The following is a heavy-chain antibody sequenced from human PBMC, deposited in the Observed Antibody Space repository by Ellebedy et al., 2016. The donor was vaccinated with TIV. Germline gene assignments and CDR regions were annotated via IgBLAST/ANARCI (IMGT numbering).Heavy chain of an antibody. D-gene: IGHD6-19*01. CDR1: GFTFGYYG. J-gene: IGHJ4*02. CDR2: ISTDGSLI. V-gene: IGHV3-21*01. CDR3: GYRRYSSGWLY. Sequence: GGSLRLXXAASGFTFGYYGMNWVRQAPGKGLEWVSSISTDGSLIYSANSLKGRFTISRDNAKNSLYLQLNSLRAEDTAVYYCGYRRYSSGWLYWGQGTLVTVS.